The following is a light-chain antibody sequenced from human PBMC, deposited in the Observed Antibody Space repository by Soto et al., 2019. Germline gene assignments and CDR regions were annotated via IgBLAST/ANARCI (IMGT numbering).Light chain of an antibody. V-gene: IGKV1-6*01. J-gene: IGKJ2*01. CDR1: QGIRND. CDR3: LQDYNYPYT. CDR2: AAS. Sequence: AIQMTQSPSSLSASVGARVTITCRASQGIRNDLGWYQQKPGKAPKLRIYAASSLQSGVPSRFSGSGSSTDFTLTISSLQPEEFATYYCLQDYNYPYTFGQGTKLEIK.